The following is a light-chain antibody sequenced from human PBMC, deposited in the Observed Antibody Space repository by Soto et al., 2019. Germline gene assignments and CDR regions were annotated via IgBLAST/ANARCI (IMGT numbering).Light chain of an antibody. V-gene: IGKV3-20*01. CDR2: GAS. J-gene: IGKJ1*01. CDR1: QSVTRNF. CDR3: HQYDTSPRT. Sequence: EIVLPQSPGTLSLSPGEGATLSCRASQSVTRNFLAWYQQRPGQAPRVLIYGASLRATGIPDRFSGSGSETDFTLTISRLEPEDFAVYYCHQYDTSPRTFGQGTKVDIK.